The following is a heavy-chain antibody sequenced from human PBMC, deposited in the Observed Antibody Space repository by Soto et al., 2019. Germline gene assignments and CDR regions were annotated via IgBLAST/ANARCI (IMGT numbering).Heavy chain of an antibody. Sequence: PGGSLRLSCAASGFTFSSYAMSWVRQAPGKGLEWVSVIGGSGGSTYYADSVRGRFTISRDNSKNMMYLQMNSLRAEDTAVYYFSKEFRHNDWFSEKWGEGTQVTVPS. CDR3: SKEFRHNDWFSEK. J-gene: IGHJ4*02. CDR1: GFTFSSYA. CDR2: IGGSGGST. V-gene: IGHV3-23*01. D-gene: IGHD3-9*01.